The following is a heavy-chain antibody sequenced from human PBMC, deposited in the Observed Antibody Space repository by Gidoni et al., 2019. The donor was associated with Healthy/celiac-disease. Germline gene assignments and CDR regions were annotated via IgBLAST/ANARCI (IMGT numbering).Heavy chain of an antibody. Sequence: EVQLVESGGGLVKPGGSLRLSWSASGFTFSSNSMNWVRQAPGKGLEWVSSISSSSSYIYYADSVKGRFTISRDNAKNSLYLQMNSLRAEDTAVYYCARSQFSDWFDPWGQGTLVTVSS. V-gene: IGHV3-21*01. J-gene: IGHJ5*02. CDR2: ISSSSSYI. CDR3: ARSQFSDWFDP. D-gene: IGHD6-25*01. CDR1: GFTFSSNS.